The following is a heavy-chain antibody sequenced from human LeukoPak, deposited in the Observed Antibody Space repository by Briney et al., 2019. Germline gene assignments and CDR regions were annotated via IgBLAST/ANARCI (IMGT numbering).Heavy chain of an antibody. J-gene: IGHJ4*02. Sequence: GGSLRLSCEASGFNFADYSMHWVRQPPGKGLQWVSLINWDGTTTYYVDSVKGRFIISRDNSKNSLYLQMNSLRPEDSGLYYCAKAVSRIRFATSGWGQGTRVTVSS. CDR3: AKAVSRIRFATSG. CDR2: INWDGTTT. D-gene: IGHD1-14*01. V-gene: IGHV3-43*01. CDR1: GFNFADYS.